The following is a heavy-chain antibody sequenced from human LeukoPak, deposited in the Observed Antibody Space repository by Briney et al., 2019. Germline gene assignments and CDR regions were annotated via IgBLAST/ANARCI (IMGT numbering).Heavy chain of an antibody. CDR2: IIPIFGTA. J-gene: IGHJ4*02. D-gene: IGHD6-13*01. CDR1: GGTFSSYA. Sequence: ASVKVSCKASGGTFSSYAISWVRQAPGQGLEWMGGIIPIFGTANYAQKFQGRVTITADESTSTAYTELSSLRSEDTAVYYCAREGIVAAKYYFDYWGQGTLVTVSS. V-gene: IGHV1-69*01. CDR3: AREGIVAAKYYFDY.